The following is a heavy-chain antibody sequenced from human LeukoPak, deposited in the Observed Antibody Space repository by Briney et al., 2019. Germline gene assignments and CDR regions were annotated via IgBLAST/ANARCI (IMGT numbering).Heavy chain of an antibody. CDR1: GGSFSGYY. CDR2: INHSGGT. Sequence: KPSETLSLTCAVYGGSFSGYYWSWIRQPPGKGLEWIGEINHSGGTNYNPSLKSRVTISGDTSKSQFSLKLSSVTAADTAVYYCAGANYDSSGYRRYYSYYGMNVWGQGTTVTVSS. D-gene: IGHD3-22*01. J-gene: IGHJ6*01. V-gene: IGHV4-34*01. CDR3: AGANYDSSGYRRYYSYYGMNV.